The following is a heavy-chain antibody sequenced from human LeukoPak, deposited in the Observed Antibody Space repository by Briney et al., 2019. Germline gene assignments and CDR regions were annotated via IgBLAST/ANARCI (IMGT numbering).Heavy chain of an antibody. CDR1: GGSFSGYY. V-gene: IGHV4-34*01. CDR3: ARHSGTNYYDSSGYYYTFDP. Sequence: SETLSLTCAVYGGSFSGYYWSWIRQPPGKGLEWIGEINHSGSTNYNPSLKSRVTISVDTSKNQFSLKLSSVTAADTAVYYCARHSGTNYYDSSGYYYTFDPWGQGTLVTVSS. CDR2: INHSGST. J-gene: IGHJ5*02. D-gene: IGHD3-22*01.